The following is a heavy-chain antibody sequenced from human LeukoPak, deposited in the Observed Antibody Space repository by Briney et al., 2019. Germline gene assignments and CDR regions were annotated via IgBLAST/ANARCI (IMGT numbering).Heavy chain of an antibody. CDR3: AKSNYFDSGGYYFFDY. J-gene: IGHJ4*02. Sequence: GGSLRLSCAASGVTTSSYTMSWVRQAPGKGLEWVSVISASGGSTDYADSVKGRFTISRDNSKNTLYLQMNSLRAEDTAVYYCAKSNYFDSGGYYFFDYWGQGTLVTVSS. CDR1: GVTTSSYT. CDR2: ISASGGST. D-gene: IGHD3-22*01. V-gene: IGHV3-23*01.